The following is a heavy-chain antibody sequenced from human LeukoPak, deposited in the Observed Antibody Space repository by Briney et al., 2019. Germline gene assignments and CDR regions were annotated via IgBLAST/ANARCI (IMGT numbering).Heavy chain of an antibody. CDR2: ISAYNGNT. V-gene: IGHV1-18*01. CDR3: ARGSGDGPTTVVTYYYYYGMDV. D-gene: IGHD4-23*01. CDR1: GYTFTSYG. J-gene: IGHJ6*02. Sequence: GASVKVSCKASGYTFTSYGISWVRQAPGQGLEWMGWISAYNGNTNYAQKLQGRVTMTTDTSTSTAYMELSSLRSEDTAVYYCARGSGDGPTTVVTYYYYYGMDVWGQGTTVTVSS.